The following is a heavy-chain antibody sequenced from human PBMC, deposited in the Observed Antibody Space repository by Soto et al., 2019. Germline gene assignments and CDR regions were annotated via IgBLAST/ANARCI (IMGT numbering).Heavy chain of an antibody. V-gene: IGHV3-23*01. CDR2: VPYTGAQT. J-gene: IGHJ4*01. D-gene: IGHD6-19*01. CDR3: AKDWGRIAVAGCTD. Sequence: EVQLLESGGGLVQPGGSLRLSCTASGFTFSSYAMSWARQAPGKGLEWLATFAVPYTGAQTFYADSVVGRLTISRDDSKNTLDWQLNSLRVEDTAVYYCAKDWGRIAVAGCTDWGPGSLVTVSS. CDR1: GFTFSSYA.